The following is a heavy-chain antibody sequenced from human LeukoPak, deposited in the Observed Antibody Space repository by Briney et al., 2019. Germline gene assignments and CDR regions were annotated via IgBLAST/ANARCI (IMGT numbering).Heavy chain of an antibody. J-gene: IGHJ4*02. Sequence: GASVKVSCKASGYTFTSYGISWVRQAPGQGLEWMGWISAYNGNTNYAQKLQGRVTMTTDTSTSTAYMEMRSLRSDGTAVYYCARQTDRFFQKTRDCGGDCYPRGFDYWGQGTLVTVSS. CDR2: ISAYNGNT. CDR3: ARQTDRFFQKTRDCGGDCYPRGFDY. V-gene: IGHV1-18*01. CDR1: GYTFTSYG. D-gene: IGHD2-21*02.